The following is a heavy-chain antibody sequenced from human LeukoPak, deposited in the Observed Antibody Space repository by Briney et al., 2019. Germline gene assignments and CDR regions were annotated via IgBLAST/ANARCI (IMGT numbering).Heavy chain of an antibody. CDR2: IKTNTDGGTT. D-gene: IGHD3-10*01. CDR3: TTAYFYGSGSPLFYY. Sequence: GGSLRLSCVASGFALNNAWMAWVRQAPGKGLEWVGRIKTNTDGGTTDYGAPAKGRFTISRDDSKNTLYLQMNSLETEDTAVYYCTTAYFYGSGSPLFYYWGQGTRVTVSS. CDR1: GFALNNAW. J-gene: IGHJ4*02. V-gene: IGHV3-15*01.